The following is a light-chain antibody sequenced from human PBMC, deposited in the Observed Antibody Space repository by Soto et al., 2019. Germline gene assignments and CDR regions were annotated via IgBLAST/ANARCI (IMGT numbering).Light chain of an antibody. J-gene: IGLJ3*02. Sequence: QPVLTQSPSASASLGASVKLNCTLSRGHSSYAIAWHQQQPEKGPRYLMRVNSDGRHSKGDGIPDRFSGSSSGAERYLIISSLQSEDEADYYCQTWGTSYVLFGGGTKLTV. CDR3: QTWGTSYVL. V-gene: IGLV4-69*01. CDR2: VNSDGRH. CDR1: RGHSSYA.